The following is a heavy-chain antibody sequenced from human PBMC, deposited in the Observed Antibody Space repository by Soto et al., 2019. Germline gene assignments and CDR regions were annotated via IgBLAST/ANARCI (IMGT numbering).Heavy chain of an antibody. V-gene: IGHV1-69*06. Sequence: GASVKVSCKASGGTFSSYAISWVRQAPGQGLEWMGGIIPIFGTANYAQKFQGRVTITADKSTSTAYMELSSLRSEDTAVYYCARESGEWLPYYYDSSGYYYAYWGQGTLVTVSS. D-gene: IGHD3-22*01. J-gene: IGHJ4*02. CDR2: IIPIFGTA. CDR1: GGTFSSYA. CDR3: ARESGEWLPYYYDSSGYYYAY.